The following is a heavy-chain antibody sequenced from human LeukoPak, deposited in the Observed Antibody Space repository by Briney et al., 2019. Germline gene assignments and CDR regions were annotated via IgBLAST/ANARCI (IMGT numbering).Heavy chain of an antibody. V-gene: IGHV1-8*01. D-gene: IGHD1-14*01. CDR1: GYSFTAYD. CDR2: INPNTGLT. Sequence: ASVKVSCKASGYSFTAYDINWVRQATGQGREWIGYINPNTGLTESAQKFQGRVSLTRDTSITTAYMELSSLTSEDTAVYYCATTLRNNPPWGQGTLVTVFS. CDR3: ATTLRNNPP. J-gene: IGHJ5*02.